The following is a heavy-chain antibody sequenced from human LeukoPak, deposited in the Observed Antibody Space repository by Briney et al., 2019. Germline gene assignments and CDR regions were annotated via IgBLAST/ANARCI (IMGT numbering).Heavy chain of an antibody. CDR2: ISYDGSKK. V-gene: IGHV3-30*18. D-gene: IGHD3-10*01. J-gene: IGHJ4*02. Sequence: GGSLRLSCAASGFIFSTHGMHWVRQAPGKGLEWVSLISYDGSKKYYADSVKGRFTISRDNSKSTLYLQLNSLRAEDTAVYYCVKDRHFYGAGTYYNLDYWGQGTLVTVSS. CDR3: VKDRHFYGAGTYYNLDY. CDR1: GFIFSTHG.